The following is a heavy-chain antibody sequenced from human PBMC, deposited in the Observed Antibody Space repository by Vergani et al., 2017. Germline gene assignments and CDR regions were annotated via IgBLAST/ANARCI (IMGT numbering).Heavy chain of an antibody. J-gene: IGHJ4*02. CDR2: ISGSGGST. V-gene: IGHV3-23*01. Sequence: EVQLLESGGGLVQPGGSLRLSCAASGFTFSSYAMSWVRQAPGKGLEWVSAISGSGGSTYYADSVKGRFTISRDNSKNTLYLKMNSLRAEDTAVYYCAKYVSNSSGTDYWGQGTLVTVSS. CDR3: AKYVSNSSGTDY. D-gene: IGHD6-19*01. CDR1: GFTFSSYA.